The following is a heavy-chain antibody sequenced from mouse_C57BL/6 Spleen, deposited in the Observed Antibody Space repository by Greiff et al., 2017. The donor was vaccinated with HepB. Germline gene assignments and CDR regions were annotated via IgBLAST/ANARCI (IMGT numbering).Heavy chain of an antibody. V-gene: IGHV1-76*01. J-gene: IGHJ1*03. CDR3: ARSGTTVVYFDV. D-gene: IGHD1-1*01. CDR2: IYPGSGNT. Sequence: QVQLKESGAELVRPGASVKLSCKASGYTFTDYYINWVKQRPGQGLEWIARIYPGSGNTYYNEKFKGKATLTAEKSSSTAYMQLSSLTSEDSAVYFCARSGTTVVYFDVWGTGTTVTVSS. CDR1: GYTFTDYY.